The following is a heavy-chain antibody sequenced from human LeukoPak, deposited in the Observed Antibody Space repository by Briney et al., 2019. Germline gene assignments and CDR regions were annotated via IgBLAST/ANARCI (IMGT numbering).Heavy chain of an antibody. CDR2: IKEDGGEK. J-gene: IGHJ4*02. CDR3: ARDEVPGATLFDY. Sequence: GGSLRLSCAASGFTFTNYWMSWVRQTPGKGLEWVANIKEDGGEKYYVDSVNGRFTISRDNAKNSLYLQMNGLRADDTAVYYCARDEVPGATLFDYWGQGTLVTVSS. V-gene: IGHV3-7*03. D-gene: IGHD4/OR15-4a*01. CDR1: GFTFTNYW.